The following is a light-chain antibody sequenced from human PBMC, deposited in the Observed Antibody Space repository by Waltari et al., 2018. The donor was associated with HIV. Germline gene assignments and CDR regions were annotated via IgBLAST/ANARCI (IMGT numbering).Light chain of an antibody. CDR3: SSYAGSNNVV. CDR1: SSDVGAYNS. Sequence: QSALTQPPSASGSPGQSVTISCTGTSSDVGAYNSVSWYQQHPGKAPKLLISEVTNRPSGVPDRFSGSKSGTTASLTVSGLQAEDEADFYCSSYAGSNNVVFGGGTKLTVL. CDR2: EVT. V-gene: IGLV2-8*01. J-gene: IGLJ2*01.